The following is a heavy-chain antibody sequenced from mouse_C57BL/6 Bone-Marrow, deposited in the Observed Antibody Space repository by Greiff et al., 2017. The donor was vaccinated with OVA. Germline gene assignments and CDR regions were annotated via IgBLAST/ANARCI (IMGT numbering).Heavy chain of an antibody. Sequence: VMLVESGPGLVQPSQSLSITCTVSGFSLTSYGVHWVRQSPGKGLEWLGVIWRGGSTDYNAAFMSRLSITKDNSKSQVFFKMNSLQADDTAIYYCAKTAYDGFPYAMDYWGQGTSVTVSS. J-gene: IGHJ4*01. V-gene: IGHV2-5*01. CDR1: GFSLTSYG. CDR3: AKTAYDGFPYAMDY. CDR2: IWRGGST. D-gene: IGHD2-3*01.